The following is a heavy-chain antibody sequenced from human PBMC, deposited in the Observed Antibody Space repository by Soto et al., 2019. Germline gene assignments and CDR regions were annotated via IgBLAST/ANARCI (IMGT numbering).Heavy chain of an antibody. V-gene: IGHV3-23*01. J-gene: IGHJ4*02. Sequence: GGSLRLSCAASGFTFSNYAMSWVRQAPGMGLECVSSITDSGGTTYYADSVKGRFTISRDNSRNTLYLQMNSLRAEDTAIYYCAKETGPEGYWGRGSLVTVSS. CDR3: AKETGPEGY. CDR1: GFTFSNYA. CDR2: ITDSGGTT.